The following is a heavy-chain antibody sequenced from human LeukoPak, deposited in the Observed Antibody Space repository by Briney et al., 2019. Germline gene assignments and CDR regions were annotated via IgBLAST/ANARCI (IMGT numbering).Heavy chain of an antibody. V-gene: IGHV4-34*01. CDR2: INHSGST. J-gene: IGHJ4*02. Sequence: SETLSLTCAVYGGSFSGYYLSWIRQPPGKGLEWIGEINHSGSTNYNPSLKSRVTISVDTSKNQFSLKLSSVTAADTAVYYCARVRRDYYGSGSYYRSPTYFDYWGQGTLVTVSS. D-gene: IGHD3-10*01. CDR3: ARVRRDYYGSGSYYRSPTYFDY. CDR1: GGSFSGYY.